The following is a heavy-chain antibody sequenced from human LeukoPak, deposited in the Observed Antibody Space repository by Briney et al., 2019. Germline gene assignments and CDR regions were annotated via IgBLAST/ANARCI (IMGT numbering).Heavy chain of an antibody. V-gene: IGHV3-53*04. Sequence: GGSLRLSCAASGFSLSDHVMHWVRHTPGQGLEWVSVIYSGGSTYYADSVKGRLTIPRHNSKNTLYLQMNSLRAEDTAVYYCARGTTMIVPMDVWGQGTTVTVSS. J-gene: IGHJ6*02. CDR1: GFSLSDHV. D-gene: IGHD3-22*01. CDR2: IYSGGST. CDR3: ARGTTMIVPMDV.